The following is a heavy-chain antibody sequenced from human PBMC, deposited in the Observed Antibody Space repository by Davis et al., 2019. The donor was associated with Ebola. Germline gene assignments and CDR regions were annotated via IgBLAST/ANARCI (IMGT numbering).Heavy chain of an antibody. Sequence: AASVKVSCKASGYTFTSYDINWVRQATGQGPEWMGWMNPNSGNTGYVQKFQGRVTMTRDSSITTAYMELSSLRSEDTAVYYCARRRSSRTATVTYFDYWGQGTLVTVSS. CDR3: ARRRSSRTATVTYFDY. J-gene: IGHJ4*02. D-gene: IGHD4-17*01. CDR1: GYTFTSYD. V-gene: IGHV1-8*01. CDR2: MNPNSGNT.